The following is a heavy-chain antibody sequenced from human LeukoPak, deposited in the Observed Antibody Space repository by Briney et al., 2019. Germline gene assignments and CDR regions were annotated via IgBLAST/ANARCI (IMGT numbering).Heavy chain of an antibody. CDR1: GFTFSSYS. D-gene: IGHD3-9*01. CDR2: ISSSSSTI. J-gene: IGHJ4*02. Sequence: PGGSLRLSCADSGFTFSSYSMKWVRQAPGKGLEWVLYISSSSSTIYYADSVKGRFTISRDNAKNSLYLQMNSLRAEDTAVYYCARDAFILTGPSPYYFDYWGPGTLVTVSS. V-gene: IGHV3-48*01. CDR3: ARDAFILTGPSPYYFDY.